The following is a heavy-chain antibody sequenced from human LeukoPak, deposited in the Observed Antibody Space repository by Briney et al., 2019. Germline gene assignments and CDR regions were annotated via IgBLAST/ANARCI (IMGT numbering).Heavy chain of an antibody. Sequence: GGSLRLSCAASGFTFSHYSMNWVRQAPGKGLEWVSSITISSRYIYYADSVKGRFTISRDNAKNSLFLHMNSLRAEDTAVYYCAREDASGSYYRSLDYWGQGTLVTVSS. CDR1: GFTFSHYS. J-gene: IGHJ4*02. V-gene: IGHV3-21*01. CDR2: ITISSRYI. D-gene: IGHD3-10*01. CDR3: AREDASGSYYRSLDY.